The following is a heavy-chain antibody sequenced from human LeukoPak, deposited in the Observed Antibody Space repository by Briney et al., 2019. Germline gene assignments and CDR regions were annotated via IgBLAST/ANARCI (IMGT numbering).Heavy chain of an antibody. V-gene: IGHV1-18*01. CDR1: GYTFTSHG. CDR3: AKSGASPLYHMDV. CDR2: ISTYNGNT. J-gene: IGHJ6*03. Sequence: ASVKVSCKASGYTFTSHGISWVRQAPGQGLEWMGWISTYNGNTNYAQKLQGRVSMTTDTSTSTAYMDLRSLRSDDTAVYYCAKSGASPLYHMDVWGKGATVTVSS. D-gene: IGHD1-26*01.